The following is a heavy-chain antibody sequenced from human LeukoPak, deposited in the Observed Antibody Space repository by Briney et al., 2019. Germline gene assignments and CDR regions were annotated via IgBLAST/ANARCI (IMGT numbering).Heavy chain of an antibody. CDR1: GGSFSGYY. Sequence: PSETLSLTCAVYGGSFSGYYWSWIRQPPGKGLEWIGEINHSGSTNYNPSLKSRVTISVDTSKNQFSLKLSSVTAADTAVYYCAGGPTSTSSLDVWGRGTTVTVSS. CDR2: INHSGST. D-gene: IGHD2-2*01. V-gene: IGHV4-34*01. CDR3: AGGPTSTSSLDV. J-gene: IGHJ6*04.